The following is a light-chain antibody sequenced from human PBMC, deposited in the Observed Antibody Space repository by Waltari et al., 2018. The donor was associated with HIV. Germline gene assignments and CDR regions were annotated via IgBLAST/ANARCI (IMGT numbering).Light chain of an antibody. V-gene: IGKV3-20*01. CDR1: QSVSSSY. CDR2: GAS. CDR3: QQYGRSPPYS. J-gene: IGKJ2*03. Sequence: EIVLTQSPGTLSWWQGERATLSSRASQSVSSSYSAWYQQKPGQAPRLLIYGASSRAPGVPDRFSGSGSDASFTLPISRLGPEDFAVYYYQQYGRSPPYSFGQGTKLEIK.